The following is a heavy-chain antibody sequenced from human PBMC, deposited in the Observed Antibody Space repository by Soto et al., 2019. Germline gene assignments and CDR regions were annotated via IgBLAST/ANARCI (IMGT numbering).Heavy chain of an antibody. CDR1: GYTFSIYG. CDR3: ARDFGKIAAAGAAFDP. CDR2: ISTHNGNT. D-gene: IGHD6-13*01. Sequence: QLQLVQSGAEVKKPGASVKVSCKGSGYTFSIYGISWVRQAPGQGLEWMGWISTHNGNTNYAQKFQGRVIMTTDASTSTAFMELRSLRSDDTAIYYCARDFGKIAAAGAAFDPWGQGTLVTVSS. V-gene: IGHV1-18*01. J-gene: IGHJ5*02.